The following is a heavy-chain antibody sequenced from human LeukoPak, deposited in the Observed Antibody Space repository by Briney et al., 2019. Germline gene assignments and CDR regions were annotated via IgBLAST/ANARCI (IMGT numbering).Heavy chain of an antibody. Sequence: SKTLSLTCAVYGGSFSGYYWSWIRQPPGKGLEWIGEINHSGSTNYNPSLKSRVTISVDTSKNQFSLKLSSVTAADTAVYYCARDRSAYYDPWGQGTLVTASS. J-gene: IGHJ5*02. V-gene: IGHV4-34*01. CDR3: ARDRSAYYDP. CDR2: INHSGST. CDR1: GGSFSGYY. D-gene: IGHD3-22*01.